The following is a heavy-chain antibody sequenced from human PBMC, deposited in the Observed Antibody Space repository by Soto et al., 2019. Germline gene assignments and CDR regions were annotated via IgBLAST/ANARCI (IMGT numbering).Heavy chain of an antibody. V-gene: IGHV3-74*03. D-gene: IGHD3-3*01. CDR1: GFIFNRHW. J-gene: IGHJ4*02. CDR3: ARSGYDFWSGYFHYYFDS. Sequence: RSLRLSCAASGFIFNRHWMHWVRQAPGKGLVWVARINTDGSNTTYADSVKGRFAISRDNAKNTLYLQMNSLRAEDTAVYYCARSGYDFWSGYFHYYFDSWGQGTLVTVSS. CDR2: INTDGSNT.